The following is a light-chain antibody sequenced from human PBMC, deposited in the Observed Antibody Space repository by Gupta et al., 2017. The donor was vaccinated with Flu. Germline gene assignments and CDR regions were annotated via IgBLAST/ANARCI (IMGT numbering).Light chain of an antibody. Sequence: GEEASISCSASKGRGHSNKNTELAWFQQRPGQSPRRLIYKGANRDSGVADRCSGSGSGTKFTLKISSVEADDVGVYYCMQGKSWPFAFGQGTKVEI. CDR1: KGRGHSNKNTE. J-gene: IGKJ2*01. CDR3: MQGKSWPFA. V-gene: IGKV2-30*02. CDR2: KGA.